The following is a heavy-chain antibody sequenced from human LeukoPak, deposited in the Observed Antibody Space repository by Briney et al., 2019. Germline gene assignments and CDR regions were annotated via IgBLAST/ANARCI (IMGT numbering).Heavy chain of an antibody. D-gene: IGHD1-26*01. J-gene: IGHJ4*02. CDR1: GFTVSSNY. V-gene: IGHV3-15*01. CDR2: IKSKTDGGTT. Sequence: GGSLRLFCAASGFTVSSNYMSWVRQAPGKGLEWVGRIKSKTDGGTTDYAAPVKGRFTISRDDSKHTLYLQMNSLKTEDTAVYYCTTAQKPGSYRPFDYWGQGTLVTVSS. CDR3: TTAQKPGSYRPFDY.